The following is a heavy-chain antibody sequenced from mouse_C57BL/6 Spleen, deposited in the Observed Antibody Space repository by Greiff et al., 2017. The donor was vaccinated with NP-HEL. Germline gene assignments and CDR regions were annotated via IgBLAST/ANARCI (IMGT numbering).Heavy chain of an antibody. CDR2: INYDGSST. V-gene: IGHV5-16*01. Sequence: EVMLVESEGGLVQPGSSMKLSCTASGFTFSDYYMAWVRQVPEKGLEWVANINYDGSSTYYLDSLKSRFIISRDNAKNILYLQMSSLKSEDTATYYCARADYDYDEAFAYWGQGTLVTVSA. D-gene: IGHD2-4*01. CDR1: GFTFSDYY. CDR3: ARADYDYDEAFAY. J-gene: IGHJ3*01.